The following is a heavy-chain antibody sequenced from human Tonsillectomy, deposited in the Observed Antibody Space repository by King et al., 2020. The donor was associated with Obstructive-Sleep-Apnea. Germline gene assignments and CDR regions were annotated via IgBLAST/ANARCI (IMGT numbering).Heavy chain of an antibody. CDR3: ARDLGGGYDGYYFDY. Sequence: VQLVESGGGLVKPGGSLRLSCAASGFTFSDYYMSGIRQAPGKGLVGVSYISSIGSSIYYSDSVKGRFTISRDNAKNSLSLQMNSLRVEDTAVYYCARDLGGGYDGYYFDYWGQGTLVTVSA. J-gene: IGHJ4*02. V-gene: IGHV3-11*01. D-gene: IGHD5-12*01. CDR2: ISSIGSSI. CDR1: GFTFSDYY.